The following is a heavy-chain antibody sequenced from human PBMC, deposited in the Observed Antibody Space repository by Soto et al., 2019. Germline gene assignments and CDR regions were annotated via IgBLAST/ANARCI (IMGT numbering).Heavy chain of an antibody. J-gene: IGHJ6*02. Sequence: SVKVSCKASGGTFSSYAISWVRQAAGQGLEWMGGIIPIFGTANYAQKFQGRVTITADESTSTAYMELSSLRSEDTAVYYCAREGLNVDTDMVPGHVWGQGTTVIVSS. CDR3: AREGLNVDTDMVPGHV. CDR1: GGTFSSYA. V-gene: IGHV1-69*13. D-gene: IGHD5-18*01. CDR2: IIPIFGTA.